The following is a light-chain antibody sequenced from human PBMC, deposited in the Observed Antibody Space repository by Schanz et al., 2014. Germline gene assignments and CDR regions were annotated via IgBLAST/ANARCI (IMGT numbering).Light chain of an antibody. V-gene: IGKV3-20*01. CDR2: GAS. J-gene: IGKJ3*01. CDR3: QQYGPSLLT. CDR1: QTISSSY. Sequence: DIVLTQSPGTLSMSPGERATLSCRASQTISSSYLAWYQQKAGQAPRLLIYGASSRATGIPDRFSGSGSGTDFTLTISRLEPEDFAVYFCQQYGPSLLTFGPGTKVDIK.